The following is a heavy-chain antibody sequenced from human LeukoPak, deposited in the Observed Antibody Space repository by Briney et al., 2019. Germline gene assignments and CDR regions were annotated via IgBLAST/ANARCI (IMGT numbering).Heavy chain of an antibody. D-gene: IGHD2-15*01. CDR1: GGSISSYY. CDR2: IYTSGST. J-gene: IGHJ6*02. V-gene: IGHV4-4*07. CDR3: AREPAGEYCSGGSCYSEYYYYGMDV. Sequence: SETLSLTCTVSGGSISSYYWSWIRQPAGKGLEWIGRIYTSGSTNYNPSLKSRVTMSVDTSKNQFSLKLSSVTAADTAVYCCAREPAGEYCSGGSCYSEYYYYGMDVWGQGTTVTVSS.